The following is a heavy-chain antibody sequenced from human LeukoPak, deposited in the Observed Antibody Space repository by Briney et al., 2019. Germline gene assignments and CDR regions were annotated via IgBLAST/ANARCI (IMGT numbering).Heavy chain of an antibody. CDR2: IYWDDDK. V-gene: IGHV2-5*02. J-gene: IGHJ5*02. D-gene: IGHD3-10*01. Sequence: DWLALIYWDDDKRYSPSLKSRLTITKDTSKNQVVLTMTNMDPVDTATYYCAHSRADNWFDPWGQGTLVTVSS. CDR3: AHSRADNWFDP.